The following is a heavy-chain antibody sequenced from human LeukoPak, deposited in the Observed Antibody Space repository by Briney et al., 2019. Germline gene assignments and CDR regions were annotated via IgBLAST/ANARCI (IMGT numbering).Heavy chain of an antibody. Sequence: PSETPSLTCTVSDGSISSTNYYWGWIRQPPGKGLEWIGSIYYSENTFYNPSLKSRVTISVDTSKNQFSLKVSSVTAADTAVYYCARLIAAAPDAFDIWVQGTMVTVSS. V-gene: IGHV4-39*01. J-gene: IGHJ3*02. CDR1: DGSISSTNYY. CDR2: IYYSENT. CDR3: ARLIAAAPDAFDI. D-gene: IGHD6-13*01.